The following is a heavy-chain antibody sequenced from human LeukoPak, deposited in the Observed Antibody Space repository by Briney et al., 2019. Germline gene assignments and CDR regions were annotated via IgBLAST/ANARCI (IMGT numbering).Heavy chain of an antibody. CDR2: ISAYNGNT. J-gene: IGHJ4*02. Sequence: ASVKVSCKASGYTFSSYGISWVRQAPGQGLEWMGWISAYNGNTNYAQKLQGRATMTTDTSTSTAYMELRSLRSDDTAVYYCARDRRVLWFGDPRFDYWGQGTLVTVSS. CDR3: ARDRRVLWFGDPRFDY. D-gene: IGHD3-10*01. V-gene: IGHV1-18*01. CDR1: GYTFSSYG.